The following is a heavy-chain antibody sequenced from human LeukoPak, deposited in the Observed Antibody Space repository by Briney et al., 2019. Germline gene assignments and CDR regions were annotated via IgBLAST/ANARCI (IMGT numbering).Heavy chain of an antibody. CDR3: ARDRNYDFWSGYPGNGMDV. J-gene: IGHJ6*02. CDR1: GYTFTSYY. V-gene: IGHV1-46*04. D-gene: IGHD3-3*01. Sequence: ASVKVSCKASGYTFTSYYMHWVRQAPGQGLEWMGVINPSDDSTTYAQKLQGRVTMTRDTSTSTVYMELSSLRSEDTAVYYCARDRNYDFWSGYPGNGMDVWGQGTTVTVSS. CDR2: INPSDDST.